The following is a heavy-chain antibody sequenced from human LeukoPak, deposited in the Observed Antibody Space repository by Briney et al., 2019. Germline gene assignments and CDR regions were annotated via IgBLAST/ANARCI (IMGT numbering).Heavy chain of an antibody. V-gene: IGHV3-30*18. CDR3: AKAVGSISWSFDY. Sequence: GGSLRLSCAVSGFTFDHYGMHWVRQAPGKGLEWVAVISHDGSTIYYADSVEGRFTISRDNSKSTLYLQMDSLRGDDAAVYYCAKAVGSISWSFDYWGQGTLVTVSS. D-gene: IGHD6-13*01. J-gene: IGHJ4*02. CDR1: GFTFDHYG. CDR2: ISHDGSTI.